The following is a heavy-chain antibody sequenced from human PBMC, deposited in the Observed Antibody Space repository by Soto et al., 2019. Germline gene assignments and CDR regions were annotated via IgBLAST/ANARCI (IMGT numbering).Heavy chain of an antibody. D-gene: IGHD2-21*01. CDR2: INGRGSPT. J-gene: IGHJ2*01. Sequence: EVQLLESGGGLVQPGGSPGLSCVASGFTFSIYAMSWVRQVPGKGPEWVSVINGRGSPTFYADSVKGRFTISRDNSKNTLYLQMNSLRAEDTAIYYCAKHIEGAGNWYFDLWGRGSLVTVSS. CDR3: AKHIEGAGNWYFDL. CDR1: GFTFSIYA. V-gene: IGHV3-23*01.